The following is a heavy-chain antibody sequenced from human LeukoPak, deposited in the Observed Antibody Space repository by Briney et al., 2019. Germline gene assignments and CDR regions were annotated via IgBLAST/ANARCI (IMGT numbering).Heavy chain of an antibody. J-gene: IGHJ4*02. V-gene: IGHV4-30-4*01. Sequence: SETLSLTCTVSGGSISSGDFYWSWVRQPPGKALEWIGYIYFSGTTYYNPSLKSRITMSVDTSKNQLSLKLSSMTAADTAMYYCARNTGWLQPFDYWGQGTLVTVSS. CDR1: GGSISSGDFY. CDR2: IYFSGTT. D-gene: IGHD5-24*01. CDR3: ARNTGWLQPFDY.